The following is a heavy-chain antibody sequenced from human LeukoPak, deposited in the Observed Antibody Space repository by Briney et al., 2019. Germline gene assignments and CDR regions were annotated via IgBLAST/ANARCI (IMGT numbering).Heavy chain of an antibody. J-gene: IGHJ4*02. CDR1: GFTFRDFW. D-gene: IGHD7-27*01. Sequence: GGSLRLSCAAPGFTFRDFWMHWVRQAPGKGPVWVSRMSPDGSATYYADSVKGRFTISRDNAENTMYLQMSSLRAEDTAVYYCARDMWGTFDYWGQGALVTVSS. V-gene: IGHV3-74*01. CDR3: ARDMWGTFDY. CDR2: MSPDGSAT.